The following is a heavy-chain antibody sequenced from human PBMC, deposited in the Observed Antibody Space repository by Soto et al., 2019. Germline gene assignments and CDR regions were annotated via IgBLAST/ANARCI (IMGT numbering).Heavy chain of an antibody. J-gene: IGHJ4*02. CDR3: ARGKLLWFGEQDFDY. V-gene: IGHV4-59*01. D-gene: IGHD3-10*01. CDR2: IYYSGST. Sequence: PSETLSLTCTVSGGSISSYYWSWIRQPPGKGLEWIGYIYYSGSTNHNPSLKSRVTISVDTSKNQFSLKLSSVTAADTAVYYCARGKLLWFGEQDFDYWGQGTLVTVSS. CDR1: GGSISSYY.